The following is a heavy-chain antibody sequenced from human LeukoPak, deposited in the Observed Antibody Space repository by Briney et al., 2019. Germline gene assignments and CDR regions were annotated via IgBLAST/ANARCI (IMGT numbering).Heavy chain of an antibody. Sequence: ASVKVSCKASGYTFTSYGISWVRQAPGQGLEWMGWISAYNGNTNYAQKFQGRVTITADESTSTAYMELSSLRSEDTAVYYCARAKMSVTASAFDIWGQGTMVTVSS. D-gene: IGHD2-21*02. CDR2: ISAYNGNT. CDR3: ARAKMSVTASAFDI. J-gene: IGHJ3*02. V-gene: IGHV1-18*01. CDR1: GYTFTSYG.